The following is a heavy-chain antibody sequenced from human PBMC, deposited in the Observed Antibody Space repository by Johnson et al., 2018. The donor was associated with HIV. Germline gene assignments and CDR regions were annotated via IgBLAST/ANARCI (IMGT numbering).Heavy chain of an antibody. CDR3: ARGPPPLARFGVAAKPNDAFDI. V-gene: IGHV3-30-3*01. CDR2: ILFDGVYK. CDR1: GFPFRDSA. J-gene: IGHJ3*02. D-gene: IGHD3-3*01. Sequence: QVQLVESGGGVVQPGTSLRLSCAASGFPFRDSAMHWVRQAPGRGMEWVAVILFDGVYKHYAESVKGRFTISRDNSKNTLYLQMNSLRGEDTAVYYCARGPPPLARFGVAAKPNDAFDIWGHGTMVTVSS.